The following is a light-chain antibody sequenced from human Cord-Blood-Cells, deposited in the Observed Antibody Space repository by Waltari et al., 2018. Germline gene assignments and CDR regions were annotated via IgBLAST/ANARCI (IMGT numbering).Light chain of an antibody. V-gene: IGKV3-20*01. CDR1: QSVSSSY. Sequence: EIVLTHSPGTLPLSPGERATLSCRASQSVSSSYLAGYQQKPGQAPRLLIYGASSRATGIPDMFSGSWSETDFTLTISRLESEDFAVYYCQQYGSSPPYTFGQGTQLEIK. CDR3: QQYGSSPPYT. CDR2: GAS. J-gene: IGKJ2*01.